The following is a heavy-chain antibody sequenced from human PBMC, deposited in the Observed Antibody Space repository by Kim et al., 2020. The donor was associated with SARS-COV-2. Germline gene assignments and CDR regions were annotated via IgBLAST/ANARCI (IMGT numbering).Heavy chain of an antibody. D-gene: IGHD3-22*01. J-gene: IGHJ3*02. V-gene: IGHV3-15*01. CDR3: TTGLDYYDSSGTNDAFDI. Sequence: GGSLRLSCAASGFTFSNAWMSWVRQAPGKGLEWVGRIKSKTDGGTTDYAAPVKDRFTISRDDSKNTLYLQMNSLKTEDTAVYYCTTGLDYYDSSGTNDAFDIWGQGTMVTVSS. CDR2: IKSKTDGGTT. CDR1: GFTFSNAW.